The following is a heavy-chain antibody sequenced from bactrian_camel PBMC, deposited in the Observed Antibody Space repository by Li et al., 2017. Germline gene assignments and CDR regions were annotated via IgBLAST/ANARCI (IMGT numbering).Heavy chain of an antibody. CDR1: GFVGSTYS. J-gene: IGHJ4*01. V-gene: IGHV3S59*01. CDR3: AAHCLRGQGLACAFAH. CDR2: IIDTSDRT. D-gene: IGHD5*01. Sequence: VQLVESGGGSVPEGGSLRLFCVASGFVGSTYSMAWFRWVVGKESEAVAIIDTSDRTTYADSVKGRFTISKDNAKNILYLQMNSLKPDDTAEYYCAAHCLRGQGLACAFAHWGQGTQVTVS.